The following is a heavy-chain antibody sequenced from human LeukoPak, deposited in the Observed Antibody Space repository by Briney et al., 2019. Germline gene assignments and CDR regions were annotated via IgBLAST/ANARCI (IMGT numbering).Heavy chain of an antibody. V-gene: IGHV1-8*01. CDR3: ARGMFDNSGHYYYFYYALDV. J-gene: IGHJ6*02. Sequence: VASVKVSCKASGYTFTSYRIDWVRQAPGQGPEWMGWMNAKSGHTGYAQNLEGRVTMTRDTSTNTAYMELRGLRSEDTAVYFCARGMFDNSGHYYYFYYALDVWGQGTTVTVSS. D-gene: IGHD3-22*01. CDR2: MNAKSGHT. CDR1: GYTFTSYR.